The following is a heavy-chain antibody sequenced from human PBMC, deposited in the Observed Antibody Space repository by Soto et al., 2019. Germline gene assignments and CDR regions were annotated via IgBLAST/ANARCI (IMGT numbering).Heavy chain of an antibody. CDR2: IRSKAYGGTT. J-gene: IGHJ4*02. CDR1: GFTFGDYA. D-gene: IGHD3-9*01. CDR3: TTSGYDILTGLTHYFDY. V-gene: IGHV3-49*03. Sequence: GVLRLSCTASGFTFGDYAMSWFRQAPGKGLEWVGFIRSKAYGGTTEYAAPVKGRFTISRDDSKNTLYLQMNSLKTEDTAVYYCTTSGYDILTGLTHYFDYWGQGTLVTVSS.